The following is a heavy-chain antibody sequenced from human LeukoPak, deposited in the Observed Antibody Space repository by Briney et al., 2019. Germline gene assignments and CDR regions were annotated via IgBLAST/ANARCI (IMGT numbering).Heavy chain of an antibody. CDR3: ARAQYYYDSSGYYYPYYFDY. J-gene: IGHJ4*02. D-gene: IGHD3-22*01. CDR1: GFTVSSNY. Sequence: GGSLRHSCAASGFTVSSNYMSWVRQAPGKGLEWVSVIYSGGSTYYADSVKGRFTISRDNSENKMYLQMNSLRAEDTAVYYCARAQYYYDSSGYYYPYYFDYWGQGTLVTVSS. CDR2: IYSGGST. V-gene: IGHV3-53*01.